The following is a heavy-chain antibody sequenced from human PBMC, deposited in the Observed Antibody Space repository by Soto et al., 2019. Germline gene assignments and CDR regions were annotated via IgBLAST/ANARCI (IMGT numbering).Heavy chain of an antibody. V-gene: IGHV3-23*01. J-gene: IGHJ4*02. CDR2: IGVGGGDR. CDR1: EFTFSSYA. D-gene: IGHD3-10*01. Sequence: EVQLLESGGGLVQPGGSLRLFCAASEFTFSSYAMSWVRQAPGKGLEWVSIIGVGGGDRYYPESVKGRFTISRDNSRDTLYLEMNSLRDEDTAVYYCARVRFGELVWGQGTLVTVSS. CDR3: ARVRFGELV.